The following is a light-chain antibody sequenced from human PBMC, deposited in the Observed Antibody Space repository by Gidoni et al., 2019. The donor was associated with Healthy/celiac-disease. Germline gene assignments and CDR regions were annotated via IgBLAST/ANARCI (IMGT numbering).Light chain of an antibody. V-gene: IGKV1-5*03. CDR1: PSISSW. CDR3: QQYNSYSPNT. J-gene: IGKJ3*01. CDR2: KAS. Sequence: DIQMTHSPSTLSASVGDRVTITCRASPSISSWLAWYPQNPGKDPKLLIYKASSLESGVPSRVSGSGSGTEVTLTISSLQPDDFATYYCQQYNSYSPNTFGPGTKVDIK.